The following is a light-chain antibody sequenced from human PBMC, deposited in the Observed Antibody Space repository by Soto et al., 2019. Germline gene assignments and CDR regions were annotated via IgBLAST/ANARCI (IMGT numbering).Light chain of an antibody. V-gene: IGKV3-15*01. J-gene: IGKJ4*01. CDR3: QQYYDWPSLT. CDR2: GAS. CDR1: QSVSSN. Sequence: EIMMTQSPATLSVSPGERATFSCRASQSVSSNLAWYQQKAGQAPRLLIYGASARATGIPARFSGSGSGTEFTLSISSLQSEDFAVYYCQQYYDWPSLTFGGGTKVEIK.